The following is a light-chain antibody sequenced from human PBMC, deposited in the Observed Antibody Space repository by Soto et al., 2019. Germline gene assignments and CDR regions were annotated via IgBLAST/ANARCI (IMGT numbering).Light chain of an antibody. CDR1: QSVSIK. V-gene: IGKV3-15*01. CDR2: DTS. J-gene: IGKJ5*01. CDR3: QQANSFPPT. Sequence: EIVLTQSPVTLSLSPGERSTLSCMASQSVSIKLAWYQQKPGQAPRLLIYDTSTRATGIPARFSGSGSGTDFTLAISSLQPEDFATYYCQQANSFPPTFGQGTRLEIK.